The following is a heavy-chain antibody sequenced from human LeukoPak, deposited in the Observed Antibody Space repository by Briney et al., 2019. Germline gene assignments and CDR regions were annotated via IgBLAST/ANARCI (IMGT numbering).Heavy chain of an antibody. J-gene: IGHJ5*02. CDR2: MNSNSGNT. CDR1: GYTFTSYD. Sequence: ASVKVSCKASGYTFTSYDINWVRQAPGQGLEWMGWMNSNSGNTGYAQNLQGRVTMTTDTSTSTAYMELRSLRSDDTAVYYCARAFNYDNSGYYFWIDPWGQGTLVTVSS. CDR3: ARAFNYDNSGYYFWIDP. V-gene: IGHV1-18*01. D-gene: IGHD3-22*01.